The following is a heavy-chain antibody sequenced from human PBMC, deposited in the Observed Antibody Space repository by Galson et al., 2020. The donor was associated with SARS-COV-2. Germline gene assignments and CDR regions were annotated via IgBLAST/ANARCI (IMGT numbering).Heavy chain of an antibody. CDR3: AKGLYGSGSKAFDI. J-gene: IGHJ3*02. V-gene: IGHV3-23*01. CDR2: ISGTSGST. D-gene: IGHD3-10*01. CDR1: GFTFGNYV. Sequence: TGGSLRLSCAASGFTFGNYVMRWVRQTPGKGLEGVSGISGTSGSTYYADSVKGRFTISRDNSKNTLYLQMNSLRGEDTAVYYCAKGLYGSGSKAFDIWGQGTTVTVYS.